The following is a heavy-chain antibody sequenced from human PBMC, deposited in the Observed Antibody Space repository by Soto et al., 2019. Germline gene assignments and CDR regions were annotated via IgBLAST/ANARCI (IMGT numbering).Heavy chain of an antibody. CDR3: AGLQWNDIFRFDP. Sequence: QLQLQESGPGLVKPSETLSLSGTVSDDSVTSTSYYWAWLRQSPGKGLEWIGHIYHSGTTYYNPSLESRATFSVATSKNQFSLRLTSVTAADTAVYYCAGLQWNDIFRFDPWGHGSLVTVSS. D-gene: IGHD1-1*01. CDR2: IYHSGTT. J-gene: IGHJ5*02. CDR1: DDSVTSTSYY. V-gene: IGHV4-39*01.